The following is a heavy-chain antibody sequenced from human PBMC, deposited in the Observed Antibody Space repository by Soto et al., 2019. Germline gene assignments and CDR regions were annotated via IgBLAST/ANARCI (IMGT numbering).Heavy chain of an antibody. CDR3: ARMTAETNYYDSSGHYHYYGMDV. CDR1: GFSLSTRGMC. D-gene: IGHD3-22*01. V-gene: IGHV2-70*01. Sequence: SGPTLVNPTQTLTLTCTFSGFSLSTRGMCVSWIRQPPGKALEWLALIDWDDNKYYTTSLKTGLTISKDTSANQVVLTMTNMDPVDTATYYCARMTAETNYYDSSGHYHYYGMDVWGQGTTVTVSS. CDR2: IDWDDNK. J-gene: IGHJ6*02.